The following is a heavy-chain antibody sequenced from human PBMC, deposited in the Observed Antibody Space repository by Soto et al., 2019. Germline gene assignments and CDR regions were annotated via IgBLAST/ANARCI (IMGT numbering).Heavy chain of an antibody. J-gene: IGHJ5*02. CDR1: GGSISSSSYY. CDR2: IYYSGST. Sequence: SETLSLTCTVSGGSISSSSYYWGWIRQPPGKGLEWIGSIYYSGSTYYNPSLKSRVTISVDTSKNQFSLKLSSVTAADTAVYYCARMWAAAGENWFDPWGQGTLVTVSS. CDR3: ARMWAAAGENWFDP. D-gene: IGHD6-13*01. V-gene: IGHV4-39*01.